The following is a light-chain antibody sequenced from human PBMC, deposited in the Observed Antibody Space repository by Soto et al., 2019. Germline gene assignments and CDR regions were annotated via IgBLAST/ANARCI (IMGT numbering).Light chain of an antibody. CDR2: AAS. J-gene: IGKJ1*01. Sequence: DIQLTQSPSFLSASVGDRVTITCRASQGISNYLAWYQQTPGKAPKLLIYAASTLQSGVPSRFSGSGSGTGFTLAISSLQAEDFATYYCQQFNSFPRTFGQGTKVDIK. CDR1: QGISNY. V-gene: IGKV1-9*01. CDR3: QQFNSFPRT.